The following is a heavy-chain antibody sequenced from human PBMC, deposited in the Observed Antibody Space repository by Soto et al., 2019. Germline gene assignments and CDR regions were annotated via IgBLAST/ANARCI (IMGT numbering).Heavy chain of an antibody. CDR3: ARRTYTSGWRHYFDF. D-gene: IGHD6-19*01. V-gene: IGHV5-51*01. Sequence: PGESLKISCQGSGFSFTGYWIGWVRQMPGKGLEWMAFIDPDSHTRYSPSFEGQITISADKSINTAYLQWSSLKASDTAIYYCARRTYTSGWRHYFDFWGQGTLVTVSS. J-gene: IGHJ4*02. CDR1: GFSFTGYW. CDR2: IDPDSHT.